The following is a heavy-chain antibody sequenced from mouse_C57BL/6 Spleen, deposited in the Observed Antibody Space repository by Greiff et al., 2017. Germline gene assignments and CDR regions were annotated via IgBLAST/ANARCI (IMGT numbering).Heavy chain of an antibody. Sequence: VKLVESGAELVKPGASVKLSCKASGYTFTEYTIHWVKQRSGQGLEWIGWFYPGSGSIKYNEKFKDKATLTADKSSSTVYMELSRLTSEDSAVYFCARHEERQTAQAKGAMDYWGQGTSVTVSS. D-gene: IGHD3-2*02. CDR3: ARHEERQTAQAKGAMDY. CDR2: FYPGSGSI. CDR1: GYTFTEYT. J-gene: IGHJ4*01. V-gene: IGHV1-62-2*01.